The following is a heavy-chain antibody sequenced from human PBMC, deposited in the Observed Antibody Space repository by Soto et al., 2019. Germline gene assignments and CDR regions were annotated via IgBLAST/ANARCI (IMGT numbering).Heavy chain of an antibody. V-gene: IGHV3-30-3*01. Sequence: QVQLVESGGGVVQPGRSLRLSCAASGFTFSSYAMHWVRQAPGKGLEWVAGISYDGSNKYYADSVKGRFTISRDNSKNTLYLQMNSLRAEDTAVYYCSPLSPRDTATALDVYWGQGTLVTVSS. D-gene: IGHD5-18*01. CDR1: GFTFSSYA. J-gene: IGHJ4*02. CDR3: SPLSPRDTATALDVY. CDR2: ISYDGSNK.